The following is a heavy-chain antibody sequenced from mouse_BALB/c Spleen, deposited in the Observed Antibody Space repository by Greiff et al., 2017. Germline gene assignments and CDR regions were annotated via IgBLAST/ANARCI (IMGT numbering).Heavy chain of an antibody. J-gene: IGHJ4*01. CDR1: GFTFSSYT. CDR2: ISSGGGNT. V-gene: IGHV5-9*03. D-gene: IGHD2-14*01. Sequence: EVQGVESGGGLVKPGGSLKLSCAASGFTFSSYTMSWVRQTPEKRLEWVATISSGGGNTYYPDSVKGRFTISRDNAKNNLYLQMSSLRSEDTALYYCARSEGYDAYYAMDYWGQGTSVTVSS. CDR3: ARSEGYDAYYAMDY.